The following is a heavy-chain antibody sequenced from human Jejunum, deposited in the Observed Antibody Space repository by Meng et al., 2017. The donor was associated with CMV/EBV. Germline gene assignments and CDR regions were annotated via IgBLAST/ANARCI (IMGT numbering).Heavy chain of an antibody. D-gene: IGHD2-2*01. V-gene: IGHV3-30*02. CDR1: FSNYG. CDR2: IRYDGRNK. Sequence: FSNYGIHWVRLAPGKGLEWVAFIRYDGRNKFYADSVKGRFTISRDNSKNTLSMQMNSLRAEDTAVYYCAKDDCDITNCWQYYGLDVWGQGTTVTVSS. CDR3: AKDDCDITNCWQYYGLDV. J-gene: IGHJ6*02.